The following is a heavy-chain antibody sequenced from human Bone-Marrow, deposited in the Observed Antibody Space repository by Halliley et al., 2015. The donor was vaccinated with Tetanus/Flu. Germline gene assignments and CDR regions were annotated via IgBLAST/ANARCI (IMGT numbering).Heavy chain of an antibody. CDR2: YSGQSK. V-gene: IGHV3-53*04. J-gene: IGHJ4*02. CDR3: ARGSSYDILTGYSMYYFDY. Sequence: YSGQSKYYADSVKGRFTISRHSSENTLYLQMNSLRTDDTAVYYCARGSSYDILTGYSMYYFDYWGQGTLVTVSS. D-gene: IGHD3-9*01.